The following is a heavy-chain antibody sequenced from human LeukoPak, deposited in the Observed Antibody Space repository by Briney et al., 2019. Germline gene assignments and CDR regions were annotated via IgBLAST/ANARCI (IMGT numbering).Heavy chain of an antibody. V-gene: IGHV3-48*02. CDR2: ISSSSGTI. D-gene: IGHD4-17*01. Sequence: GGSLRLSCAASGFTFTAYNVNWVRQAPGKGLEWVSYISSSSGTIYYADSVKGRFTISRDNAKNSLYLQMNSLRDEDTAVYYCARDFYGDWAFDLWGQGTMVTVSS. CDR1: GFTFTAYN. CDR3: ARDFYGDWAFDL. J-gene: IGHJ3*01.